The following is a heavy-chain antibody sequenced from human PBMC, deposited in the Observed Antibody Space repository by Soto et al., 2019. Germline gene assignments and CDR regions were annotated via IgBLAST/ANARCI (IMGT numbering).Heavy chain of an antibody. D-gene: IGHD6-19*01. Sequence: SETLSLTCTVSGGSISSYYWSWIRQPPGKGLEWIGYIYYSGSTNYNPSLKSRVTISVDTSKNQFSLKLSSVTAADTAVYYCARVCEESCGWSVYYYYGMDVRGQGTTVTVSS. CDR3: ARVCEESCGWSVYYYYGMDV. CDR1: GGSISSYY. J-gene: IGHJ6*02. V-gene: IGHV4-59*01. CDR2: IYYSGST.